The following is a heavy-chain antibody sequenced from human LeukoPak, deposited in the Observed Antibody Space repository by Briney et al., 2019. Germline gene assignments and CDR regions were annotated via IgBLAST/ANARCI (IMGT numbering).Heavy chain of an antibody. V-gene: IGHV3-9*01. Sequence: GRSLRLSCAASGFTFDDYAMHWVRHAPGKGLEWVSGISWNSGSIGYADSVKGRFTISRDNAKNSLYLQMNSLRAEDTALYYCAKDLGPAAINYFDYWGQGTLVTVSS. J-gene: IGHJ4*02. CDR1: GFTFDDYA. D-gene: IGHD2-2*01. CDR2: ISWNSGSI. CDR3: AKDLGPAAINYFDY.